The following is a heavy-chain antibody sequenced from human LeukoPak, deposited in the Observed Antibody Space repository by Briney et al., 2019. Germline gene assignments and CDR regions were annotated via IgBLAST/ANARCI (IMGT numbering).Heavy chain of an antibody. J-gene: IGHJ3*02. V-gene: IGHV1-8*01. CDR2: MNPNSGNT. CDR3: ARRIAVAGTAQYAFDI. CDR1: GYTFTSYD. Sequence: ASVKVSCKASGYTFTSYDINWVRQATGQGLEWMGWMNPNSGNTGYAQKFQGRVTITADESTSTAYMELSSLRSEDTAVYYCARRIAVAGTAQYAFDIWGQGTMVTVSS. D-gene: IGHD6-19*01.